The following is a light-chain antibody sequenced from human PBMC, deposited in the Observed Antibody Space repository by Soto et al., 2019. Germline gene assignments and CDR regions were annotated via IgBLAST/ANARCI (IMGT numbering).Light chain of an antibody. CDR3: QSYDSSALSLI. CDR1: NSNIGSDFA. CDR2: VNT. Sequence: QSVLTQPPSVYGAPGQRVAISCTANNSNIGSDFADSWYRQFPGTAPKLLIYVNTNRPSGVPARFSGFKSGASASLTITGLQVEDEADYFCQSYDSSALSLIFGPGTKVTVL. V-gene: IGLV1-40*01. J-gene: IGLJ1*01.